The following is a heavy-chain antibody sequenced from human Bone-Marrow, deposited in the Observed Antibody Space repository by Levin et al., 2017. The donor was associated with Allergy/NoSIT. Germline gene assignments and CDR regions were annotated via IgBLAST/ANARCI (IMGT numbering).Heavy chain of an antibody. CDR3: ARVPDQDMVVVAATLGFDY. V-gene: IGHV1-18*01. D-gene: IGHD2-15*01. J-gene: IGHJ4*02. Sequence: GASVKVSCKASGYTFTSYGISWVRQAPGQGLEWMGWISAYNGNTNYAQKLQGRVTMTTDTSTSTAYMELRSLRSDDTAVYYCARVPDQDMVVVAATLGFDYWGQGTLVTVSS. CDR2: ISAYNGNT. CDR1: GYTFTSYG.